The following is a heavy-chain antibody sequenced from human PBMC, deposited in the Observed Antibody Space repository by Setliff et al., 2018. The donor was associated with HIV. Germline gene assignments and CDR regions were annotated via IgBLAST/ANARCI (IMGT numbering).Heavy chain of an antibody. Sequence: LSLTCTVSGGSFSSGSYYWSWIRQSAGKGLEWLGYIHYSGSTYYNPSLKSRVTMSLDTSKNQFSLKLGSVTAADTAVYYCAREWSYGAFDTFDVWGQGTMVTVSS. J-gene: IGHJ3*01. CDR3: AREWSYGAFDTFDV. V-gene: IGHV4-61*10. CDR1: GGSFSSGSYY. D-gene: IGHD5-18*01. CDR2: IHYSGST.